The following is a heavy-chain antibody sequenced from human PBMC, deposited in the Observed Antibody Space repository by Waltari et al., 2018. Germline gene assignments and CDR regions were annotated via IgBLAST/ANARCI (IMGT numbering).Heavy chain of an antibody. CDR1: GGPISNYY. D-gene: IGHD5-12*01. J-gene: IGHJ4*02. CDR2: IYTSVSA. CDR3: AREVRRDGFNYLDY. V-gene: IGHV4-4*07. Sequence: QEQLQESGPGLVKPSATLSLTCSVSGGPISNYYWSWIRQPAGKGLEWIGRIYTSVSANYSPSLKSRVTMSVDTSKNQFSLKLNSVTAADTAVYYCAREVRRDGFNYLDYWGQGTLVTVSS.